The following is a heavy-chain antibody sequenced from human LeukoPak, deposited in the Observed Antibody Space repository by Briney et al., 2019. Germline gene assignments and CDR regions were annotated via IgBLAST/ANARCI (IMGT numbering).Heavy chain of an antibody. J-gene: IGHJ4*02. CDR1: GFTFRNYA. Sequence: GRSLRLSCAPSGFTFRNYAMHWVRQAPGKGLEWVAVISYAGSNEHYADSVKGRFTISRDNSKNSLYLQMNSLRAEDTAVYYCARTGWGNYYDSSGYHFYFDYWGQGTLVTVSS. V-gene: IGHV3-30*04. CDR3: ARTGWGNYYDSSGYHFYFDY. D-gene: IGHD3-22*01. CDR2: ISYAGSNE.